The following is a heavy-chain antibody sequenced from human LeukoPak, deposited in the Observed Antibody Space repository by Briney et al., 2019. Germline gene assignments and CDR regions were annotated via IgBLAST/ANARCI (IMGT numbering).Heavy chain of an antibody. V-gene: IGHV3-11*01. J-gene: IGHJ3*01. CDR2: ISTSGSTM. CDR3: ARYSGRFLGDAFDV. Sequence: GGSLRLSCAASGFTFSDYYMSWIRQAPGKGLEWVAYISTSGSTMYYGDSVEGRFTVSRDNAKNPLYLQMNSLRAEDTAVYYCARYSGRFLGDAFDVWGQGTVVTVPS. D-gene: IGHD3-10*01. CDR1: GFTFSDYY.